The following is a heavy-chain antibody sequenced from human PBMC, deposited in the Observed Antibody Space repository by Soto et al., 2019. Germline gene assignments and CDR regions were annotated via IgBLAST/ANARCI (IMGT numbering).Heavy chain of an antibody. CDR2: SYASGRT. CDR1: GVSITPYF. J-gene: IGHJ2*01. CDR3: ARHFDVDPSLDQYYFDL. D-gene: IGHD3-9*01. Sequence: QVQLQESGPGLVKPSETLSLTCTVSGVSITPYFWSWIRQPAGKAPEWVGHSYASGRTTYNPSLKSRVNMFVSQPHVSLRLTSVTAADTAVYYCARHFDVDPSLDQYYFDLWGRGALVTVSS. V-gene: IGHV4-4*07.